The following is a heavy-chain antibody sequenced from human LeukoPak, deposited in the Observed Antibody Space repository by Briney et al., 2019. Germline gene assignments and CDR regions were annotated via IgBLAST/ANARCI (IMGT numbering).Heavy chain of an antibody. CDR3: GRGGNGIDV. D-gene: IGHD2-8*01. V-gene: IGHV3-74*01. Sequence: PGGSLRLSCAASGFTFSSYAMHWVRQAPGKGLVWVSRINSDETNAYADSVKGRFTISRDNAKNTLYLQMNSLRAEDTAVYFCGRGGNGIDVWGQGTTVIVSS. CDR2: INSDETNA. CDR1: GFTFSSYA. J-gene: IGHJ3*01.